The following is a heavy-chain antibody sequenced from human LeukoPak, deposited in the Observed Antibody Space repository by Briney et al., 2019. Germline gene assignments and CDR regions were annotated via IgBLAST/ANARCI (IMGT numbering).Heavy chain of an antibody. CDR2: FDPEDGET. Sequence: ASVKVSCKVSGYTLTALSMHWVRQAPGKGLEWMGGFDPEDGETIYAQKFQGRVTMTEDTSTDTAYMELNSLRSEDTAVYYCATGPGYDNFRIVGYWGQGTLVTVSS. D-gene: IGHD3-9*01. V-gene: IGHV1-24*01. J-gene: IGHJ4*02. CDR1: GYTLTALS. CDR3: ATGPGYDNFRIVGY.